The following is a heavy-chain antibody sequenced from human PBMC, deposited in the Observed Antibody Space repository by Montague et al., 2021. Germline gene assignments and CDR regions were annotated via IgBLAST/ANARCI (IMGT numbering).Heavy chain of an antibody. D-gene: IGHD3-10*01. CDR1: GGSLSEYY. Sequence: SETLSLTCGVYGGSLSEYYWTWIRQSPEKGLEWIGEVRHIGSINHNPSLKSRVTMSVDKSKNQFSLKLRSVTAADTAVYYCASDRGPFDYWGQGTVVTVSS. J-gene: IGHJ4*02. CDR2: VRHIGSI. CDR3: ASDRGPFDY. V-gene: IGHV4-34*01.